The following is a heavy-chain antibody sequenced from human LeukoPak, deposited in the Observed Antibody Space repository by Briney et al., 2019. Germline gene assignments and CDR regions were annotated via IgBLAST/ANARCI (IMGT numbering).Heavy chain of an antibody. J-gene: IGHJ4*02. CDR2: IYNSGST. Sequence: SETLSLTCTVSGGSISIFYWSWIRQPPGKGLEWIGYIYNSGSTIYHPSLQSRVTISVDTSKNQFSLKLNSVTAADTAIYYCVRVRELTYWGPGTLVTVSS. V-gene: IGHV4-59*01. CDR1: GGSISIFY. CDR3: VRVRELTY. D-gene: IGHD1-26*01.